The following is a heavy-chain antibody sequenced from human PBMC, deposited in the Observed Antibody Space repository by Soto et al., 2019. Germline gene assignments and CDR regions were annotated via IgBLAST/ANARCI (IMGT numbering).Heavy chain of an antibody. D-gene: IGHD5-18*01. Sequence: PGGSLRLSCAASGFTFSSYSMTWVRQAPGKGLEWVSSISSSSSYIYYADSVKGRFTISRDNAKNSLYLQMNSLRAEDTAVYYCARDQGFTAPRFDYWGQGTLVTVSS. V-gene: IGHV3-21*01. J-gene: IGHJ4*02. CDR3: ARDQGFTAPRFDY. CDR2: ISSSSSYI. CDR1: GFTFSSYS.